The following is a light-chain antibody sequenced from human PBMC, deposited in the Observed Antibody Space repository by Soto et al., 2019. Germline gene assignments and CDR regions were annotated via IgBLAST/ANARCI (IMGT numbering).Light chain of an antibody. CDR3: SAYAGSNTFV. V-gene: IGLV2-8*01. Sequence: QSVLTQPPSASGSPGQSVTISCTGTSSDVGAYNYVSWYQQYTGKAPKLMIYDVSKRPSGVPDRFSGSKSGNTASLTVSGLQADDEADYYCSAYAGSNTFVFGTGTKLTVL. J-gene: IGLJ1*01. CDR1: SSDVGAYNY. CDR2: DVS.